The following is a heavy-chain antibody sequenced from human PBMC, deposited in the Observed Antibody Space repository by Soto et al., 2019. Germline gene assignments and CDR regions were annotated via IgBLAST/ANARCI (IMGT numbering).Heavy chain of an antibody. CDR1: GFSFSTYE. D-gene: IGHD1-26*01. CDR2: ISKNGIDI. Sequence: GGSLRLSCAASGFSFSTYEMNWVRQAPGKGLEWVSYISKNGIDIYYADSVKGRFTISRDNANNSLFLQMDSLRPEDTAVYYCAPRKYGSFNIGAFDIWGQGTMV. V-gene: IGHV3-48*03. CDR3: APRKYGSFNIGAFDI. J-gene: IGHJ3*02.